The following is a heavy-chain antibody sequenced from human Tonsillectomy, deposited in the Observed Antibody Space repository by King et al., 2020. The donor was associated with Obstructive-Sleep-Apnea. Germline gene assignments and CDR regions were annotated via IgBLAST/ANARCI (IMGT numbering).Heavy chain of an antibody. CDR3: ARQQRKAAGTDYPDAGLDV. D-gene: IGHD3-10*01. Sequence: QLVQSGREAKKPGESVRISCTGSGFSFSRHWIAWVRQMPGKGLEWVGIIYPGDSDTRYSPAFQDQVGFSVDRSTSTAFLQWNNLRASDTAVFYCARQQRKAAGTDYPDAGLDVWGQGQMVTVSS. J-gene: IGHJ3*01. CDR1: GFSFSRHW. CDR2: IYPGDSDT. V-gene: IGHV5-51*01.